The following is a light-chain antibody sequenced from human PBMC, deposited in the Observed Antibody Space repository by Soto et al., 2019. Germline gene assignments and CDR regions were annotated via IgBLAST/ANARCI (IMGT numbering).Light chain of an antibody. Sequence: NFMLTQPHSVSESQGKTVTISCTGSSGSIASNYVQWYQQRPGSAPTTVIYEDNQRPSGVPDRFSGSIDSSSNSASLTISGLKTEDEADYYCQSYDSSNQWVFGGGTKLTVL. CDR3: QSYDSSNQWV. V-gene: IGLV6-57*02. CDR2: EDN. J-gene: IGLJ3*02. CDR1: SGSIASNY.